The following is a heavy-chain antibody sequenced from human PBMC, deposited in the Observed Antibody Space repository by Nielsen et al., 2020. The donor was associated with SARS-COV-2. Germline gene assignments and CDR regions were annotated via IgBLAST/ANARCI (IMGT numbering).Heavy chain of an antibody. CDR2: ISWKSGSI. CDR1: GFTFDDYA. V-gene: IGHV3-9*01. D-gene: IGHD6-13*01. Sequence: GGSLRLSCAASGFTFDDYAMHWVRQAPGKGLEWVSGISWKSGSIGYADSVKGRFTISRDNAKNSLYLQMNSLRAEDTALYYCANAPIAAADDYYYGMDVWGQGTTVTVSS. CDR3: ANAPIAAADDYYYGMDV. J-gene: IGHJ6*02.